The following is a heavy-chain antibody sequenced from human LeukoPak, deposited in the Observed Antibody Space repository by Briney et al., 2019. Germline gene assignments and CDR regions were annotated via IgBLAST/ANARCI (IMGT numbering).Heavy chain of an antibody. V-gene: IGHV3-9*01. CDR3: AKDKLFRGVITGFDP. CDR1: GFTFDDYT. Sequence: GGSLRLSCAASGFTFDDYTMHWVRQAPGKGLEWVSGISWNSGSIGYAASVKGRFTISRDNAKSSLNLQMNSLRPDDTALYYCAKDKLFRGVITGFDPWGQGTLVTVSS. D-gene: IGHD3-10*01. J-gene: IGHJ5*02. CDR2: ISWNSGSI.